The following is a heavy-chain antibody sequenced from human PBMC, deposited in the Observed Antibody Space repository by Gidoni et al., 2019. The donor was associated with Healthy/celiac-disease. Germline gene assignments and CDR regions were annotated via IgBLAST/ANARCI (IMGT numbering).Heavy chain of an antibody. CDR1: GGTFSSYA. D-gene: IGHD5-18*01. CDR2: IIPIFGTA. V-gene: IGHV1-69*06. Sequence: QVQLVQSGAAVKKPGSSVQVSCKDSGGTFSSYAISWVRQAPGQGLEWMGGIIPIFGTANYAQKFQGRVTITADKSTSTAYMELSSLRSEDTAVYYCASTRGYSYGYLGYFDYWGQGTLVTVSS. J-gene: IGHJ4*02. CDR3: ASTRGYSYGYLGYFDY.